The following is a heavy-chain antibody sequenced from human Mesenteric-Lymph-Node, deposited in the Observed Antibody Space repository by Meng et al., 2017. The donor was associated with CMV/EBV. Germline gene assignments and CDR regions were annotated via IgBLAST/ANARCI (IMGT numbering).Heavy chain of an antibody. J-gene: IGHJ4*02. CDR1: GYTFTNYA. D-gene: IGHD2/OR15-2a*01. Sequence: ASVKVSCKASGYTFTNYAISWVRLAPGQGLEWMGWITTYNGNTKTAQKLQGRVTMTTDTSTSTAYMELTSLTSDDTAVYFCARHSLTSMPATPLLAGRSFDFWGQGTLVTVSS. CDR2: ITTYNGNT. V-gene: IGHV1-18*01. CDR3: ARHSLTSMPATPLLAGRSFDF.